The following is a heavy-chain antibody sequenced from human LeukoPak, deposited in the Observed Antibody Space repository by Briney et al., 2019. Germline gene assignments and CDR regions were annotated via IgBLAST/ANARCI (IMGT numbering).Heavy chain of an antibody. Sequence: GWSLRLSCAASGFTFSSYWMPWVRQAPGKGLEWVAKIKHDGSEKYYVDSVKARFTISRDNAKNSLYLQMSSLRAEDTVVYYCGRFITVVTSGAFDIWGQGTMVTVSS. J-gene: IGHJ3*02. V-gene: IGHV3-7*03. CDR3: GRFITVVTSGAFDI. D-gene: IGHD2-21*02. CDR1: GFTFSSYW. CDR2: IKHDGSEK.